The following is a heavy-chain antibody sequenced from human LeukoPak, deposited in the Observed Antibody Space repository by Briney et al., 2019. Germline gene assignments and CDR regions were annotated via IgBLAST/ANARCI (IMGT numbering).Heavy chain of an antibody. CDR3: AKPAIMITFGGVIAPGEYYFDY. CDR2: ISGGGEST. CDR1: GFTFRSYA. V-gene: IGHV3-23*01. D-gene: IGHD3-16*02. J-gene: IGHJ4*02. Sequence: GGSLRLSCAASGFTFRSYAMNWVRQAPGKGLEWVSGISGGGESTYFADSVKGRFTISRDNSKNTLYLQMNSLRAEDTAVYYCAKPAIMITFGGVIAPGEYYFDYWGQGTLVTVSS.